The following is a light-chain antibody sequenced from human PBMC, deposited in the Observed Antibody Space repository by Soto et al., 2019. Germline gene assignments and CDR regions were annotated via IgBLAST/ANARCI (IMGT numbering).Light chain of an antibody. CDR3: QQYVTSPWV. J-gene: IGKJ1*01. CDR1: QSVSRSF. Sequence: EIVLTQSPGTLSLSPGERATLSCRASQSVSRSFLAWYQQKPGQAPRLLIYAASNRATGIPHRFSCSGSGTDFTFIITRLEPEDFAVYYFQQYVTSPWVFGQRTNVAI. CDR2: AAS. V-gene: IGKV3-20*01.